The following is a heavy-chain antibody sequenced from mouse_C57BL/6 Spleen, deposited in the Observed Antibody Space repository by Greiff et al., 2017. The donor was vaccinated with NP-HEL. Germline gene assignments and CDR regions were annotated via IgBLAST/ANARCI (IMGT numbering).Heavy chain of an antibody. D-gene: IGHD3-2*01. CDR2: FRNKANGYTT. Sequence: EVQGVESGGGLVQPGGSLSLSCAASGFTFTDYYMSWVRQPPGRALEWLGFFRNKANGYTTEYSASVKGRFTISTDNSQSILYIQMNAPRAEDSATYYGARYAPRQLYYFDYWGQGTTLTVSS. CDR1: GFTFTDYY. J-gene: IGHJ2*01. CDR3: ARYAPRQLYYFDY. V-gene: IGHV7-3*01.